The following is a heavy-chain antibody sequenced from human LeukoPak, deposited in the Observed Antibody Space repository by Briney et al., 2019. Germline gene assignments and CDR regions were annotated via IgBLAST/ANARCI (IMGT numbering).Heavy chain of an antibody. CDR1: GFTFSSYS. CDR2: ISSSSSYI. J-gene: IGHJ4*02. Sequence: TGGSLRLSCAASGFTFSSYSMNWVRQAPGKGLEWVSSISSSSSYIYYADSVKRRFTISRDNTKNLLYLEMNSLRAEDTAMYYCVRDVGAVRGEVYFDYWGQGTLVTVSS. CDR3: VRDVGAVRGEVYFDY. D-gene: IGHD3-16*01. V-gene: IGHV3-21*06.